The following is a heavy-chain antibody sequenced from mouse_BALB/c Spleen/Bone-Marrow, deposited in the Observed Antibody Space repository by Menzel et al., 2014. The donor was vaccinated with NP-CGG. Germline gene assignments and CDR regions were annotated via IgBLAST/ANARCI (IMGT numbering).Heavy chain of an antibody. CDR3: ARHSSWFAY. J-gene: IGHJ3*01. CDR1: GFTFSSYA. V-gene: IGHV5-9-3*01. Sequence: EVKLVESGGGLVKPGGSLKLSCAASGFTFSSYAMSWVRQTPEKRLEWVATISSGGSYTYYPDSVKGRFTISRDNAKNTLYLQMSSLRSEDTAMYYCARHSSWFAYWGQGTLVTVSA. CDR2: ISSGGSYT.